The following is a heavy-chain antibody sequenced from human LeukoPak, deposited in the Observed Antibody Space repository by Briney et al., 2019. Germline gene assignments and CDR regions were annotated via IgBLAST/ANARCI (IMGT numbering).Heavy chain of an antibody. Sequence: SETLSLTCAVYGGSFSGYYWSWIRQPPGKGLEWIGEINHSGSTNYNPSLKSRVTISVDTSKNQFSLKLGSVTAADTAVYYCARSVEGYCSGGSCYSYSYYMDVWGKGTTVTVSS. CDR3: ARSVEGYCSGGSCYSYSYYMDV. J-gene: IGHJ6*03. V-gene: IGHV4-34*01. CDR2: INHSGST. D-gene: IGHD2-15*01. CDR1: GGSFSGYY.